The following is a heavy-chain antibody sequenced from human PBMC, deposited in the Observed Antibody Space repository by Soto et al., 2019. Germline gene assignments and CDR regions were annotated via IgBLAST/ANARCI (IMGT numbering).Heavy chain of an antibody. J-gene: IGHJ6*02. CDR3: ARDNKLSSSWPQYYYYYGMDV. D-gene: IGHD6-13*01. CDR1: GYTFTSYA. V-gene: IGHV1-3*01. Sequence: EASVKVSCKASGYTFTSYAMHWVRQAPGQRLEWMGWINAGNGNTKYSQKFQGRVTITRDTSASTAYMELSSLRSEDTAVYYCARDNKLSSSWPQYYYYYGMDVWGQGTTVTVSS. CDR2: INAGNGNT.